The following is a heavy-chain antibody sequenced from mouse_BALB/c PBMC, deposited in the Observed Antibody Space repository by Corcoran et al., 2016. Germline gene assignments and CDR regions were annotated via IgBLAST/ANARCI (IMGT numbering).Heavy chain of an antibody. V-gene: IGHV3-6*02. J-gene: IGHJ3*01. CDR1: GYSITSGYY. CDR2: ISYDGSN. CDR3: ASDYDYDVGAY. D-gene: IGHD2-4*01. Sequence: DVQLQESGPGLVKPSQSLSLTCSVTGYSITSGYYWNWIRQFPGNKLEWMGYISYDGSNNYNPSLKNRISITRDTSKNQFFLKLNSVTTEDTATYYCASDYDYDVGAYWGQGTLVTVSA.